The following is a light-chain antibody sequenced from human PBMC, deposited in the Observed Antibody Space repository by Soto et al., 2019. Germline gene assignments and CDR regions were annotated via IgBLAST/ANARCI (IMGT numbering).Light chain of an antibody. CDR1: SSDVGHYNY. CDR2: AVS. V-gene: IGLV2-14*01. J-gene: IGLJ1*01. Sequence: QSALTQPASVSASPGQSITISCTGTSSDVGHYNYVSWYQQHPGKAPKLMIYAVSNRPSGVSNRFSGSKSGNTASLTISGLQADDEADYYCNSYTTSSTYVFGTGTKVTVL. CDR3: NSYTTSSTYV.